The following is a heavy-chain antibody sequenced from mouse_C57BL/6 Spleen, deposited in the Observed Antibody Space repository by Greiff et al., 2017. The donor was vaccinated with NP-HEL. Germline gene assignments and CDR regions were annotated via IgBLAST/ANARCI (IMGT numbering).Heavy chain of an antibody. V-gene: IGHV1-39*01. CDR3: ARGGYYGSSYYFDY. Sequence: EVQLVESGPELVKPGASVKISCKASGYSFTDYNMNWVKQSNGKSLEWIGVINPNYGTTSYNQKFKGKATLTVDQSSSTAYMQLNSLTSEDSAVYYCARGGYYGSSYYFDYWGQGTTLTVSS. D-gene: IGHD1-1*01. J-gene: IGHJ2*01. CDR1: GYSFTDYN. CDR2: INPNYGTT.